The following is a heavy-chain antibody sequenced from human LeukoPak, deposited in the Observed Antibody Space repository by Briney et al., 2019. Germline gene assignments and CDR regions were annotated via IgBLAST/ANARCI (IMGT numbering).Heavy chain of an antibody. CDR3: ARVMGASWFFYLDV. CDR2: IFHRGIP. V-gene: IGHV4-4*02. J-gene: IGHJ6*03. Sequence: GSLRLSCAASGFTFSTYNMNWVRQAPGKGLEWIGEIFHRGIPNYNPSLKSRVTMSIDKSNNQLSLKLNSVTAADTAVYYCARVMGASWFFYLDVWGKGTTVTVSS. D-gene: IGHD3-16*02. CDR1: GFTFSTYNM.